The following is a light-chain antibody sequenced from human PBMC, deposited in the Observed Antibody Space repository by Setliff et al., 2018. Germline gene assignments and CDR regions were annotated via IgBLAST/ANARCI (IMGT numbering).Light chain of an antibody. CDR2: DTS. Sequence: QAVVTQEPSLTVSPGGTVTLTCGSSTGAVTSGHYPYWFQQKPGQAPRTLIYDTSNKHSWTPARFSGSLLGGKAALTLSGAQPEDEAEYYCLLSYSGARLFGGGTRSPS. CDR1: TGAVTSGHY. CDR3: LLSYSGARL. J-gene: IGLJ2*01. V-gene: IGLV7-46*01.